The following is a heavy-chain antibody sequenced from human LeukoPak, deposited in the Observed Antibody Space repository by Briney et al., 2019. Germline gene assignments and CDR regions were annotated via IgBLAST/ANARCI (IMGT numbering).Heavy chain of an antibody. Sequence: PSETLSLTCTVSGYSISSGYYWGCIRQPPGKGLEWIGSIYHSGSTYYNPSLKSRVTISVDTSKNQFSLKLSSVTAADTAVYYCARDDAFDIWGQGTMVTVSS. CDR1: GYSISSGYY. V-gene: IGHV4-38-2*02. J-gene: IGHJ3*02. CDR2: IYHSGST. CDR3: ARDDAFDI.